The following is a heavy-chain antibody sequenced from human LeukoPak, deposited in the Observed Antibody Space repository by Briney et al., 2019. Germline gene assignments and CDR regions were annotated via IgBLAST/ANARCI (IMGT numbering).Heavy chain of an antibody. J-gene: IGHJ6*04. CDR1: GGSISSYY. V-gene: IGHV4-59*01. Sequence: EPSETLSLTCTVSGGSISSYYWSWIRQPPGKGLEWIGYIYYSGSTNYNPSLKSRVTISVDTSKNQFSLKLSYVTAADTAVYYCATYYYDSSGWDVWGKGTTVTVSS. CDR3: ATYYYDSSGWDV. D-gene: IGHD3-22*01. CDR2: IYYSGST.